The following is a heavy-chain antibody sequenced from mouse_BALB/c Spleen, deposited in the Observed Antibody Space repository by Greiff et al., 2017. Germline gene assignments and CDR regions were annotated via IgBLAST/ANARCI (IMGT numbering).Heavy chain of an antibody. J-gene: IGHJ4*01. CDR2: INPNNGGT. Sequence: VQLQQSGPELVKPGASVKIPCKASGYTFTDYNMVWVKQSHGKSLEWIGDINPNNGGTIYNQKFKGKATLTVDKSSSTAYMELRSLTSEYTAVYYCARDDGYYYAMDYWGQGTSVTVSS. CDR1: GYTFTDYN. D-gene: IGHD2-3*01. CDR3: ARDDGYYYAMDY. V-gene: IGHV1-18*01.